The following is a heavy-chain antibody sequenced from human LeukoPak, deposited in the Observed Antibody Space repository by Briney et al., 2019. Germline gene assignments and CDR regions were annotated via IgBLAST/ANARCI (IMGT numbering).Heavy chain of an antibody. CDR2: IYSGGST. J-gene: IGHJ4*02. CDR1: GFTFDDYG. D-gene: IGHD3-10*01. Sequence: GGSLRLSCAASGFTFDDYGMSWVRQAPGKGLEWVSVIYSGGSTYYADSVKGRFTISRDNSKNTVYLQMNSLRAEDTAVYYCANYYWGQGTLVTVSS. V-gene: IGHV3-66*01. CDR3: ANYY.